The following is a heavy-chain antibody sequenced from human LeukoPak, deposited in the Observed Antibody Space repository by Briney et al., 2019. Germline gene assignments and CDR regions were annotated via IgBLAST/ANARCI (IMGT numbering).Heavy chain of an antibody. CDR2: ISWNSGSI. J-gene: IGHJ6*03. Sequence: GGSLSLSCAASGFTFNDYAMHWVRQASGKGLEWVSGISWNSGSIGYADSVKGRFTISRDNAKNSLYLQMNSLRPEDTALYYCAKSPNSFDFYYYMDVWGKGTTVTVSS. CDR3: AKSPNSFDFYYYMDV. CDR1: GFTFNDYA. V-gene: IGHV3-9*01. D-gene: IGHD5-18*01.